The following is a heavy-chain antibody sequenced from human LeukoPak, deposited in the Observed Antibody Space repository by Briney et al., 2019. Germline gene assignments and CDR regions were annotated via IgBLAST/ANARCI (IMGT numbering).Heavy chain of an antibody. V-gene: IGHV3-23*01. CDR2: ISGSGGST. Sequence: GGSLRLSCAASGFTFSSYGMSWVRQAPGKGLEWVSAISGSGGSTYYADSVKGRFTISRDSAKNSLYLQMNSLRAEDTAVYYCASKGYSSSWYFGYYYMDVWGKGTTVTVSS. CDR3: ASKGYSSSWYFGYYYMDV. J-gene: IGHJ6*03. D-gene: IGHD6-13*01. CDR1: GFTFSSYG.